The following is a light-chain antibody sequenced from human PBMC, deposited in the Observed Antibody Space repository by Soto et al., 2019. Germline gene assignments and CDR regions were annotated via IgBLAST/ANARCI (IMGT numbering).Light chain of an antibody. J-gene: IGKJ1*01. CDR3: QQYDSWPRT. CDR2: RAS. V-gene: IGKV3-15*01. CDR1: QSLSSN. Sequence: EIVLTQSPATLSVSPGQRATLSCRASQSLSSNLVWYQQKPGQAPRLLIFRASTRATGIPARFSGSGSGTEFTLTISSLQSEDFAVYYCQQYDSWPRTFGQGTKVEIE.